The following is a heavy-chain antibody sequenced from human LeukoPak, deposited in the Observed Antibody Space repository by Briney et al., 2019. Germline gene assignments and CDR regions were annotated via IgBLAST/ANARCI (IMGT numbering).Heavy chain of an antibody. CDR3: AAGAYVLRYFDWLPSSPFDP. V-gene: IGHV1-58*01. CDR2: IVVGSGNT. J-gene: IGHJ5*02. D-gene: IGHD3-9*01. Sequence: ASVKVSCKASGFTFTSSAVQWVRQARGQRLEWIGWIVVGSGNTNYAQKFQERVTITRDMSTSTAYMELSSLRSEDTAVYYWAAGAYVLRYFDWLPSSPFDPWGQGTLVTVSS. CDR1: GFTFTSSA.